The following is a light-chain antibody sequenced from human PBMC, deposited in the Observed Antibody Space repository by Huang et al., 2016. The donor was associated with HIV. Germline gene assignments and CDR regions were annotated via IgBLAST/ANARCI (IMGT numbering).Light chain of an antibody. V-gene: IGKV3-15*01. CDR1: QSVGRN. Sequence: EIVMTQSPATLSVSPGERVTLSCRASQSVGRNLGWYQQKPGQPPRLLIYGASTRDTGVQAKYSDSGSGTEFTLSISSLQSEDFAVYYCQQYDIWPPYTFGQGTKLEIK. CDR2: GAS. CDR3: QQYDIWPPYT. J-gene: IGKJ2*01.